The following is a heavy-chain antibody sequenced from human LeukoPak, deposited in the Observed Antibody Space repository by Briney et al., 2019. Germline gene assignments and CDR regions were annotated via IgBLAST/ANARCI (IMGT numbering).Heavy chain of an antibody. J-gene: IGHJ4*02. CDR1: GYTFTVNY. V-gene: IGHV1-2*02. Sequence: ASVKVSCKPSGYTFTVNYIHWVRQAPGQGPEWMGWINPNSGGTNYAQKFQGRVTMTRDTSISTAYMGLSRLTSDDTAVYYCARVGFCTKGVCYSFDYWGQGTLVTVSS. CDR2: INPNSGGT. CDR3: ARVGFCTKGVCYSFDY. D-gene: IGHD2-8*01.